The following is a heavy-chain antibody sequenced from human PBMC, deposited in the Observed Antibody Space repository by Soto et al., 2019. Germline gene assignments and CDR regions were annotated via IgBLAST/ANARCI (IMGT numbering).Heavy chain of an antibody. CDR1: GFSISDYW. J-gene: IGHJ4*02. V-gene: IGHV3-7*01. Sequence: EVQMVESGGGLVQPGGSLRLSCAASGFSISDYWMSWVRQAPGKGLEWVGNINEDGSEENYVDSVKGRFTISRDNARNSLYLQMNSLSVEETAVYYCCHTWVGGQGTLVTVSS. CDR2: INEDGSEE. CDR3: CHTWV. D-gene: IGHD1-26*01.